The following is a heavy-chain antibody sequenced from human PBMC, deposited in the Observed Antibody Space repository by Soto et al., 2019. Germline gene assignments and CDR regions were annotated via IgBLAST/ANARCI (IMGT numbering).Heavy chain of an antibody. Sequence: PSETLSLTCTVSGGSINNYYWNWIRQPPGKGLEWIGYIDTSGSNKYKPSLKSRATISLDTSKNQVSLKLKSVTAADTAAYYCARGSSLLLEWISEYSLDYWGQGTLVTVSS. V-gene: IGHV4-59*01. J-gene: IGHJ4*02. CDR1: GGSINNYY. D-gene: IGHD3-3*01. CDR2: IDTSGSN. CDR3: ARGSSLLLEWISEYSLDY.